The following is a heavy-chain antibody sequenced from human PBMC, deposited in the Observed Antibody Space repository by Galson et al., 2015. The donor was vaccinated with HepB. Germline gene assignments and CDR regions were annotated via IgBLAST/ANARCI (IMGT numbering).Heavy chain of an antibody. CDR1: GYTFISYG. J-gene: IGHJ4*02. Sequence: SVRVSCTASGYTFISYGMTWVRQAPGQGLEWLGWISAYNGHTKYAQKFQGRVNMAADTSTSTAYLELRSLRSDDTAVHYCAREENTYCGGDCSYFDYWGQGTLVTVSS. V-gene: IGHV1-18*04. CDR2: ISAYNGHT. CDR3: AREENTYCGGDCSYFDY. D-gene: IGHD2-21*02.